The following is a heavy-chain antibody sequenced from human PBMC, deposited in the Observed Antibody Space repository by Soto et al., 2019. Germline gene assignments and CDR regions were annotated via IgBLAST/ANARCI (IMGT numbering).Heavy chain of an antibody. Sequence: PSETLSVTCTVSGGSIRSNSDFLAWVRHPPGKGLEWIGTMYHSGSTYSNPSLKSRVTISVDTPKKQFSLKLTSVTAADTGVYYCARGSGAYYYYGMDVWGQGTTVTVSS. CDR2: MYHSGST. CDR1: GGSIRSNSDF. D-gene: IGHD3-10*01. CDR3: ARGSGAYYYYGMDV. V-gene: IGHV4-39*01. J-gene: IGHJ6*02.